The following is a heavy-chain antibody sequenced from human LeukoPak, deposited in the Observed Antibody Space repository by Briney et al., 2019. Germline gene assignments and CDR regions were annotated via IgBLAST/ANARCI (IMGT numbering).Heavy chain of an antibody. Sequence: GGSLRLSCAASGFTFSNAWMSWVRQAPGKGLEWVGRIKSKTDGGTTDYAAPVKGRFTISRDDSKNTLYLQMNSLRAEDTAVYYCAKDGIVPAAFYYYYGMDVWGQGTTVTVSS. J-gene: IGHJ6*02. V-gene: IGHV3-15*01. CDR3: AKDGIVPAAFYYYYGMDV. CDR2: IKSKTDGGTT. CDR1: GFTFSNAW. D-gene: IGHD2-2*01.